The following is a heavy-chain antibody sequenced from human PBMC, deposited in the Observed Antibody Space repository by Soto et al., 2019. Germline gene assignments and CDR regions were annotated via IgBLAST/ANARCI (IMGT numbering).Heavy chain of an antibody. J-gene: IGHJ2*01. Sequence: QVQLVESGGGVVQPGRSLRLSCAASGMTFSSYGMYWVRQAPGKGLEWVTVIWFDGSNKYYADSVKGRFTISRDNSKNTRCLQMNSLRAEDTAGYYCARLLGGNSFGYFDLWGRGTLVTVSS. CDR2: IWFDGSNK. CDR1: GMTFSSYG. D-gene: IGHD2-21*02. CDR3: ARLLGGNSFGYFDL. V-gene: IGHV3-33*01.